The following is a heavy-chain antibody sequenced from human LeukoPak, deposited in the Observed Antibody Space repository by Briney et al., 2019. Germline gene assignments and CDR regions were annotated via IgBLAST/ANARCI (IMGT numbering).Heavy chain of an antibody. V-gene: IGHV4-59*01. D-gene: IGHD5-12*01. CDR2: IYYSGST. J-gene: IGHJ4*02. Sequence: PSETLSLTCTVSGGSISSYYWSWIRQPPGKGLEWIGYIYYSGSTNYNPSLKSRVTISVDTSKNQFSLKLSSETAADTAVYYCARGSEWLRMYYFDYWGQGTLVTVSS. CDR1: GGSISSYY. CDR3: ARGSEWLRMYYFDY.